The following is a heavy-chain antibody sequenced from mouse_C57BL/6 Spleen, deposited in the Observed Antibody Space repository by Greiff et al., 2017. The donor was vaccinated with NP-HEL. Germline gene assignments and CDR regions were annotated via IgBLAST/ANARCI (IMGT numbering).Heavy chain of an antibody. CDR3: ARSESSNWYFDV. J-gene: IGHJ1*03. CDR2: INPNYGTT. Sequence: EVKLMESGPELVKPGASVKISCKASGYSFTDYNMNWVKQSNGTSLEWIGVINPNYGTTSYNQKFKGKATLTVDQSSSTAYMQLNSLTSEDSAVYYCARSESSNWYFDVWGTGTTVTVSS. V-gene: IGHV1-39*01. CDR1: GYSFTDYN.